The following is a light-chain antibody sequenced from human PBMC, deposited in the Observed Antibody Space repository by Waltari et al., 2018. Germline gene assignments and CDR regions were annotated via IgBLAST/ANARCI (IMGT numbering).Light chain of an antibody. CDR2: VNSDGSH. Sequence: QLVLTQSPSASASLGASVKLTCTLSSGHSTNIIAWLQQHPEKGPRYLRNVNSDGSHNKGVGIPCRFSGSSSGAERYLTIASLQSEDEADYYCQTGCHGTWIFGGGTRLTVL. CDR1: SGHSTNI. J-gene: IGLJ2*01. V-gene: IGLV4-69*01. CDR3: QTGCHGTWI.